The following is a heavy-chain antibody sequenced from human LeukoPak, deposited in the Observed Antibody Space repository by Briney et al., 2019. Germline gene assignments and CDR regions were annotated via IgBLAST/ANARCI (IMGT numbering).Heavy chain of an antibody. J-gene: IGHJ6*02. CDR3: ARGDYDLSGSYHYGMDV. CDR1: KFTFSNYG. V-gene: IGHV3-30*03. Sequence: PGGSLRLSCTASKFTFSNYGMQWVRQAPGKGLEWVAVMSSDGNKKFYAEYVKDRFTISRDNSENTLYLEMNSLRGEDTAVYYCARGDYDLSGSYHYGMDVWGQGTTVTVSS. CDR2: MSSDGNKK. D-gene: IGHD3-10*01.